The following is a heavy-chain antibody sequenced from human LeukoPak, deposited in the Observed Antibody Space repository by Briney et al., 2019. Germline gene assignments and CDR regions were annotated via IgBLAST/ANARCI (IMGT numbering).Heavy chain of an antibody. J-gene: IGHJ4*02. CDR3: ARTAVAGTGGDY. Sequence: GRSLRLSCAASGFTFSSYAMHWVRQAPGKGLEWVAVISYDGSNKYYADSVKGRFTISRDNSKNTLYLQMNSLRAEDTAVYYCARTAVAGTGGDYWGQGTLVTVSS. CDR1: GFTFSSYA. D-gene: IGHD6-19*01. CDR2: ISYDGSNK. V-gene: IGHV3-30*04.